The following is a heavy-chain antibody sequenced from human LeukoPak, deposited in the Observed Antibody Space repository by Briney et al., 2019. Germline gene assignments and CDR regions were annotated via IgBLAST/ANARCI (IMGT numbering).Heavy chain of an antibody. CDR2: IYYSGST. Sequence: KPSETLSLTCTVSGVSISSSSYYWGWIRPPPGKRLEWIGSIYYSGSTYYNPSLKSRVTISVDTSKNQFSLKLSSVTAADTAVYYCARHIGVRGVAGDGFDIWGQGTMVTVSS. J-gene: IGHJ3*02. CDR3: ARHIGVRGVAGDGFDI. V-gene: IGHV4-39*01. D-gene: IGHD3-10*01. CDR1: GVSISSSSYY.